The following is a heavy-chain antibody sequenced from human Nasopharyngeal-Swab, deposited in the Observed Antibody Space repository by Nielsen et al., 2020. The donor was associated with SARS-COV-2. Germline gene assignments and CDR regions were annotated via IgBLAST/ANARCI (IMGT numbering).Heavy chain of an antibody. D-gene: IGHD3-22*01. V-gene: IGHV3-66*01. CDR3: ARGCYDSIR. CDR2: IYSGGST. Sequence: LSLTCAASGFTVSSNYMSWVRQAPGKGLEWVSVIYSGGSTYYADSVKGRFTISRDNSKNTLYLQMSSLRAEDTAVYYCARGCYDSIRWGQGTLVTVSS. J-gene: IGHJ4*02. CDR1: GFTVSSNY.